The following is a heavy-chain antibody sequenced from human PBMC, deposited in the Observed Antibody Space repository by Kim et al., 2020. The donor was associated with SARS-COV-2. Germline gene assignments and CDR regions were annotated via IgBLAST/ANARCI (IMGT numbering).Heavy chain of an antibody. Sequence: GGSLRLSCAASGFTFSSYAMSWVRQAPGKGLEWVSAISGSGGSTYYADSVKGRFTISRDNSKNTLYLQMNSLRAEDTAVYYCAKVKEKSGVMGYYDDILTGYAFDLWGRGTLVTVSS. CDR1: GFTFSSYA. J-gene: IGHJ2*01. D-gene: IGHD3-9*01. CDR3: AKVKEKSGVMGYYDDILTGYAFDL. CDR2: ISGSGGST. V-gene: IGHV3-23*01.